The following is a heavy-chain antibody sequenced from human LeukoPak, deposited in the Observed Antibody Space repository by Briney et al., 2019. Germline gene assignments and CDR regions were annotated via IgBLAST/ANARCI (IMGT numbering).Heavy chain of an antibody. Sequence: SQTLSLTCTVSGGSISSGDYYWSWIRQHPGKGLEWIGHIYYSGNTNYNPSLKSRVTISVDTSKNQFSLKLSSVTAADTAAYYCARDIGGATYFDYWGQGTLVTVSS. V-gene: IGHV4-61*08. CDR1: GGSISSGDYY. CDR2: IYYSGNT. CDR3: ARDIGGATYFDY. J-gene: IGHJ4*02. D-gene: IGHD1-26*01.